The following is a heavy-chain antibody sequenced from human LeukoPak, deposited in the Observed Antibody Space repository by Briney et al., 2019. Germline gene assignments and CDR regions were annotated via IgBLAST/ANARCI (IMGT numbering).Heavy chain of an antibody. D-gene: IGHD2-15*01. CDR3: AREVVRLNWFDP. J-gene: IGHJ5*02. CDR2: IYYSGST. CDR1: GGSISSGGYY. V-gene: IGHV4-31*03. Sequence: SETLSLTCTVSGGSISSGGYYWSWIRQQPGKGLEWIGYIYYSGSTYYNPSLKSRVTISVDTSKNQFSLKLSSVTAADTAVYYCAREVVRLNWFDPWGREPWSPSPQ.